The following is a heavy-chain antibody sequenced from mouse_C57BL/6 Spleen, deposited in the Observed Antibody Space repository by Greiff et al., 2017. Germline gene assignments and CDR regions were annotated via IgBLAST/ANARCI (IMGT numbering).Heavy chain of an antibody. CDR3: AREDYSYFDY. V-gene: IGHV2-2*01. D-gene: IGHD1-1*01. Sequence: VQLQQSGPGLVQPSQSLSITCTVSGFSLTSYGVHWVRQSPGKGLEWLGVIWSGGSTGYNAAFISRLSISKDNSKSQVFFKMNSLQADDTAIYYCAREDYSYFDYWGQGTTLTGSS. CDR1: GFSLTSYG. J-gene: IGHJ2*01. CDR2: IWSGGST.